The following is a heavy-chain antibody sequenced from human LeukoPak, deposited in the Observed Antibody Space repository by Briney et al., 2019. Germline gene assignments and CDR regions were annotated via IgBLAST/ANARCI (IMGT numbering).Heavy chain of an antibody. V-gene: IGHV5-10-1*01. Sequence: GESLKISFKGSGYTFTTYWITWVRQMPGKGLEWMGRIDPSDSYTNYSPSFQGHVTISADKSISTAYLQWSSLKASNTAMYYCARLTVTTGDFDYWGQGTLVTVSS. CDR3: ARLTVTTGDFDY. J-gene: IGHJ4*02. CDR1: GYTFTTYW. D-gene: IGHD4-11*01. CDR2: IDPSDSYT.